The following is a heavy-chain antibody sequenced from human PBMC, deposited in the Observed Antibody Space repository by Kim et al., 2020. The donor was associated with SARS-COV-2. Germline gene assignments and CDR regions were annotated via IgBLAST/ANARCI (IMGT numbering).Heavy chain of an antibody. V-gene: IGHV3-30*18. CDR1: GFTFSSYG. Sequence: GGSLRLSCAASGFTFSSYGMHWVRQAPGKGLEWVAVISYDGSNKYYADSVKGRFTISRDNSKNTLYLQMNSLRAEDTAVYYCAKGPYGYFDYWGQGTLVT. D-gene: IGHD4-17*01. J-gene: IGHJ4*02. CDR3: AKGPYGYFDY. CDR2: ISYDGSNK.